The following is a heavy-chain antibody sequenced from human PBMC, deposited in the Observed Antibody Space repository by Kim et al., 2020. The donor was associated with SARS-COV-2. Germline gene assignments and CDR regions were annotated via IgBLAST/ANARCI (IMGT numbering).Heavy chain of an antibody. J-gene: IGHJ5*02. Sequence: NYTPSLKSRVTISVDTSRNQFSLKLNSVTAADTAVYFCARDSSGYNWFDPWGQGTLVTVSS. CDR3: ARDSSGYNWFDP. V-gene: IGHV4-61*02.